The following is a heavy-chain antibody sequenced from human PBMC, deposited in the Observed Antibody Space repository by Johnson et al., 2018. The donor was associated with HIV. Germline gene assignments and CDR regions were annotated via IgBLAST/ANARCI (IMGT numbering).Heavy chain of an antibody. V-gene: IGHV3-30*03. CDR2: ISYDGSNK. CDR1: GFTFDDYG. CDR3: ARVTHIQLWANDAFEI. D-gene: IGHD5-18*01. Sequence: VQLVESGGHVVRPGGSLRLSCTASGFTFDDYGMSWVRQVPGKGLEWVAVISYDGSNKYYADSVKGRFTISRDNSKNTLYLQMNSLRAEDTAVYYCARVTHIQLWANDAFEIWGQGTMVTVSS. J-gene: IGHJ3*02.